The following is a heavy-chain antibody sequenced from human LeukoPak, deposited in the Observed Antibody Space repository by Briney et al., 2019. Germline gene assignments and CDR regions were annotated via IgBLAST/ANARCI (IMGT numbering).Heavy chain of an antibody. J-gene: IGHJ4*02. D-gene: IGHD2-2*01. CDR2: LSGSGGST. CDR1: GFTFSTYA. Sequence: GSLRLSCDASGFTFSTYAMSWVRQAPGEGLEWVSGLSGSGGSTWYADSVKGRFTISRDHSKNTVYLHMNSLRAEDTAVYYCAKFEGLCGSANTCYHFDCWGQGTLVTVSS. CDR3: AKFEGLCGSANTCYHFDC. V-gene: IGHV3-23*01.